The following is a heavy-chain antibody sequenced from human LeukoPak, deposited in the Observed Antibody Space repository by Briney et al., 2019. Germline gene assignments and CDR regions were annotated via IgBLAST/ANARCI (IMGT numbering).Heavy chain of an antibody. J-gene: IGHJ3*02. CDR2: ISGSSSYI. CDR3: ARDPYSSGWYKDAFDI. V-gene: IGHV3-21*01. D-gene: IGHD6-19*01. CDR1: GFTFNRFY. Sequence: PGGSLRLSCSASGFTFNRFYLHWVRQAPGKGLEWVSSISGSSSYINYADSVKGRFTISRDNAQNSLFLQLNSLRAEDTAVYYCARDPYSSGWYKDAFDIWGQGTMVTVSS.